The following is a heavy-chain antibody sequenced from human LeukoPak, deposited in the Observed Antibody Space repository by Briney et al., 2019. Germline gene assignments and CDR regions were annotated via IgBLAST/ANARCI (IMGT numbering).Heavy chain of an antibody. CDR2: IKQDGSEK. J-gene: IGHJ4*02. Sequence: PGGSLRLSCAASGFTFSSYWMSWVRQAPGKGLEWVANIKQDGSEKYYVDSVKGRFTISRDNAKNSLYLQMNSLRAEDTAVYYCAKDARSNYCSSTSCYTGFDYWGQGTLVTVSS. D-gene: IGHD2-2*02. V-gene: IGHV3-7*03. CDR1: GFTFSSYW. CDR3: AKDARSNYCSSTSCYTGFDY.